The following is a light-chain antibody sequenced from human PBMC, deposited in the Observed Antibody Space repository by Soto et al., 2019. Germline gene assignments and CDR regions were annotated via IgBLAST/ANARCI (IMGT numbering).Light chain of an antibody. CDR3: QQYDNYKPLT. V-gene: IGKV1-6*01. Sequence: AIQMTQSPSSLSASVGDRVTITCRASQGIRNDLGWYQQKPGKAPKLLIFDASSLESGTPSRFSGRRSGTQFTLTINGLQPDDFATYYCQQYDNYKPLTFGGGTKVDIK. J-gene: IGKJ4*01. CDR1: QGIRND. CDR2: DAS.